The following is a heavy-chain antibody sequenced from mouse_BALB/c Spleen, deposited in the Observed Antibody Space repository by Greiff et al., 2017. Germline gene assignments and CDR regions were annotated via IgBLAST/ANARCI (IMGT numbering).Heavy chain of an antibody. Sequence: EVKLLESGPGLVKPSQSLSLTCSVTGYSITSGYYWNWIRQFPGNKLEWMGYISYDGSNNYNPSLKNRISITRDTSKNQFFLKLNSVTTEDTATYYCASYDWFAYWGQGTLVTVSA. CDR3: ASYDWFAY. CDR1: GYSITSGYY. D-gene: IGHD2-12*01. J-gene: IGHJ3*01. CDR2: ISYDGSN. V-gene: IGHV3-6*02.